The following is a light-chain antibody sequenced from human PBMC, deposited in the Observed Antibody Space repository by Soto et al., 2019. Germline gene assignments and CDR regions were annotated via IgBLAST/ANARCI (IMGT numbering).Light chain of an antibody. J-gene: IGKJ1*01. V-gene: IGKV1-39*01. CDR2: SAS. Sequence: DVQMTQSPSSLSASVGDRVTVTCRASQHIRTYLNWYQRKPGRAPDLLIYSASNLKSGVPSRFSGSGSGTDFTLTISNLQPEDLATYFCQQSFDFPWTFGQGTKVEIK. CDR3: QQSFDFPWT. CDR1: QHIRTY.